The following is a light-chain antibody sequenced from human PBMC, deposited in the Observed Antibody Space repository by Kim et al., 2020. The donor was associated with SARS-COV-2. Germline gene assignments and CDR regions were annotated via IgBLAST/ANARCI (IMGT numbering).Light chain of an antibody. CDR2: GKN. V-gene: IGLV3-19*01. CDR3: NSRDSSGNHWV. Sequence: SSELTQDPAVSVALGQTVRITCQGDSLRSYYASWYQQKPGQAPLLVIYGKNNRPSGIPDRFSGSRSGNTASLTITGAQAEDEADYYCNSRDSSGNHWVFG. J-gene: IGLJ3*02. CDR1: SLRSYY.